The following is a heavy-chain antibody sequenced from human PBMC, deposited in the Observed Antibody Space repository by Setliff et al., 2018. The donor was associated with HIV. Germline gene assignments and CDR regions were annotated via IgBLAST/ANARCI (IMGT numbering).Heavy chain of an antibody. Sequence: WASVKVSCKASGYTFTNYYIHWVRQSPGQGLEWMGWINPNNGDTEYEQKFQGRVTMTRVTSITTVYMEVTRLRSDDTAVYYCVRGKFRATWSLFADQYFDFWGRGTLVTVSS. CDR2: INPNNGDT. V-gene: IGHV1-2*02. D-gene: IGHD5-12*01. CDR1: GYTFTNYY. CDR3: VRGKFRATWSLFADQYFDF. J-gene: IGHJ4*02.